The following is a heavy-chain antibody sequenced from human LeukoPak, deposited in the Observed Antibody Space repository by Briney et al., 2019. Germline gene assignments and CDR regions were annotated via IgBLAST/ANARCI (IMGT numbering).Heavy chain of an antibody. J-gene: IGHJ4*02. CDR3: AKVLIVGATTLFDY. CDR1: GFTFSTYG. CDR2: IRYDGSNK. V-gene: IGHV3-30*02. Sequence: GGSLRLSCAASGFTFSTYGMHWVRQAPGKGLEWVAFIRYDGSNKYYADSVKGRFTISRDNSKNTLFLQMDSLRPEDTAVYYCAKVLIVGATTLFDYWGQGSLVTVSS. D-gene: IGHD1-26*01.